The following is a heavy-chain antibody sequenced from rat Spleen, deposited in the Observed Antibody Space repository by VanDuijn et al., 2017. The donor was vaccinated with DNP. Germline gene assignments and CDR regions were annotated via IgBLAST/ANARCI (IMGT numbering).Heavy chain of an antibody. D-gene: IGHD1-7*01. J-gene: IGHJ1*01. V-gene: IGHV5-31*01. CDR3: ARRGSLGYFDI. Sequence: EVQLVESGGDLVQPGRSLKLSCVASGFTFNNYWMTWIRQVPGKGLEWVASITSSGGSTYYPDSVKGRFTISRDNAKNTLYLQMNSLRSEDTATYYCARRGSLGYFDIWGPGTMVTVSS. CDR1: GFTFNNYW. CDR2: ITSSGGST.